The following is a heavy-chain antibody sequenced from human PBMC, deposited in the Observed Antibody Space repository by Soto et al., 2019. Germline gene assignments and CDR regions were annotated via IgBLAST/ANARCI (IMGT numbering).Heavy chain of an antibody. CDR1: GYTFTSYG. CDR2: ISAYNGNT. Sequence: SVKVSCKASGYTFTSYGISWVRQAPGQGLEWMGWISAYNGNTNYAQKLQGRVTMTTDTSTSTAYMELRSLRSDDTAVYYCARALLPVGPTTDLGFWGQGTLVTVSS. V-gene: IGHV1-18*04. D-gene: IGHD1-26*01. J-gene: IGHJ4*02. CDR3: ARALLPVGPTTDLGF.